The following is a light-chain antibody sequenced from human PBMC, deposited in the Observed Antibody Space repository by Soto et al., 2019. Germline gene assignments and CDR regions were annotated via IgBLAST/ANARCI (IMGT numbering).Light chain of an antibody. CDR1: SSDIGGYNY. Sequence: QSALTQPASVSGSPGQSITISCTGTSSDIGGYNYVSWYQQYPGKAPKLIIFGVSDRPSGVSNRFSGSKSGTTASLTISGLQAEDEADYYCSSYKTSSTVVVFGGGTEVTVL. CDR2: GVS. V-gene: IGLV2-14*01. J-gene: IGLJ2*01. CDR3: SSYKTSSTVVV.